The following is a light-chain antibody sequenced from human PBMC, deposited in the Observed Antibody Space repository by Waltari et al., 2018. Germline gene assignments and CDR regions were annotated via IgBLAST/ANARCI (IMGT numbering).Light chain of an antibody. CDR3: QQSYNTPYT. J-gene: IGKJ2*01. CDR1: QSISSY. V-gene: IGKV1-39*01. CDR2: ATF. Sequence: DIQMTQSPSSLSASVGDRVTITCRASQSISSYLNWYQQKPGKAPKLLIYATFSLQSGVPSRFSGSGSGTDFTLTISSLQPEDFASDYCQQSYNTPYTFGQGTKLEIK.